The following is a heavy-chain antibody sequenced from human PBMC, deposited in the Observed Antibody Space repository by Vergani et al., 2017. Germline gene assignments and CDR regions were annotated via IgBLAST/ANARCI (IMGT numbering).Heavy chain of an antibody. V-gene: IGHV6-1*01. CDR3: AMDRPVADRYYYYGMDV. J-gene: IGHJ6*02. CDR2: TYYRSKWYN. D-gene: IGHD6-19*01. Sequence: QVQLQQSGPGLVKLSQTLSLTCAISGDSVSSNIAAWNWIRQSPSRGLEWLGRTYYRSKWYNDYAVSVKSLITINPDTSKNQFSLQLNSVTPEDTAVYYCAMDRPVADRYYYYGMDVWGQGTTVTVSS. CDR1: GDSVSSNIAA.